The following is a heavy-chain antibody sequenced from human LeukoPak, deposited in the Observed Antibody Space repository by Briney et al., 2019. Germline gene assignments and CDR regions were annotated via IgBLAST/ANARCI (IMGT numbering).Heavy chain of an antibody. CDR3: ANDVGYHYDTWFPT. J-gene: IGHJ4*02. D-gene: IGHD3-22*01. CDR2: ITGSGGSI. V-gene: IGHV3-23*01. Sequence: GGSLRLSXAASGFTFSSYAMSRVRQAPGKGLEWDSDITGSGGSIYYADSVKGRFTISRDNSKNTLYLQMSSLRAEDTAVYYCANDVGYHYDTWFPTWGQGTLVTVSS. CDR1: GFTFSSYA.